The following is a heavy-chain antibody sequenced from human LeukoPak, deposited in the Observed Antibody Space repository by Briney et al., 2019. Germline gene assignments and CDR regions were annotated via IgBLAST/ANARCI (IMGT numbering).Heavy chain of an antibody. D-gene: IGHD3-10*01. CDR1: GGSFSGYY. J-gene: IGHJ4*02. CDR2: INHSGST. V-gene: IGHV4-34*01. Sequence: SETLSLTCAVYGGSFSGYYWSWIRQPPGKGLEWIGEINHSGSTNYNPSLKSRVTISVDTSKNQFSLKLSSVTAADTAVYYCARERMVRGVITRVYWGQGTLVTFSS. CDR3: ARERMVRGVITRVY.